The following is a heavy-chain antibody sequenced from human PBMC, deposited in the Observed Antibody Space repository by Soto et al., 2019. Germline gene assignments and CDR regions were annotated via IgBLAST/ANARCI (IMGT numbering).Heavy chain of an antibody. J-gene: IGHJ6*02. CDR3: AREGIAATFGYYYGMDV. CDR2: IYYSGST. CDR1: CGSIISYY. V-gene: IGHV4-59*01. D-gene: IGHD6-13*01. Sequence: SETLSLTCTVSCGSIISYYWIWIRQPPGKGLEWIGYIYYSGSTNYNPSLKSRVTISVDTSKNQFSLKLSSVTAADTAVYYCAREGIAATFGYYYGMDVWGQGTTVTVSS.